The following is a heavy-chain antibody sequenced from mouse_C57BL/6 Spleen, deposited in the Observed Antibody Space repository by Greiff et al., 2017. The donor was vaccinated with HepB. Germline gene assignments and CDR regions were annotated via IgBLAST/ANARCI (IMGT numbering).Heavy chain of an antibody. D-gene: IGHD2-4*01. CDR3: ARYDYERLRGYAMDY. Sequence: EVQLQQSGPELVKPGASVKIPCKASGYTFTDYNMDWVKQSHGKSLEWIGDINPNNGGTIYNQKFKGKATLTVDKSSSTAYMELRSLTSEDTAVYYCARYDYERLRGYAMDYWGQGTSVTVSS. CDR1: GYTFTDYN. CDR2: INPNNGGT. V-gene: IGHV1-18*01. J-gene: IGHJ4*01.